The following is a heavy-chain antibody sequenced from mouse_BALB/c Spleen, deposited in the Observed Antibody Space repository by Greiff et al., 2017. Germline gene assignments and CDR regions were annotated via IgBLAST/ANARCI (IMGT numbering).Heavy chain of an antibody. CDR2: IWGDGST. Sequence: VQLVESGPGLVAPSQCLSITCTASGFSLTGYGVNWVRQPPGKGLEWLGMIWGDGSTDYNSALKSRLSISKDNSKSQVFLKMNSLQTDDTARYYCARSMTPYYIDYWGQGTTVTVSS. V-gene: IGHV2-6-7*01. CDR1: GFSLTGYG. CDR3: ARSMTPYYIDY. J-gene: IGHJ2*01. D-gene: IGHD2-3*01.